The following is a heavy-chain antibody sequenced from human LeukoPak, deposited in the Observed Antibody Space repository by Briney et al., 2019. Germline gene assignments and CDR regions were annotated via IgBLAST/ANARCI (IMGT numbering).Heavy chain of an antibody. Sequence: GGSLRLSCAASGFTFSSYAMSWIRQAPGKGLEWVSSISGSGGSTYYADSVKGRFTISRYNSKNTLYRQMNSLRAEDTAVHYCAKSAADYSSSVFDYWGQGTLVTVSS. V-gene: IGHV3-23*01. CDR2: ISGSGGST. J-gene: IGHJ4*02. CDR3: AKSAADYSSSVFDY. D-gene: IGHD6-19*01. CDR1: GFTFSSYA.